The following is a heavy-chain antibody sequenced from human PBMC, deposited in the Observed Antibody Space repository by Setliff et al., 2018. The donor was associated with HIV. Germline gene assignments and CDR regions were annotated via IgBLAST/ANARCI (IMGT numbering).Heavy chain of an antibody. J-gene: IGHJ4*02. CDR1: GFSFDTFNSYW. CDR3: ANGFGDSNSIDY. Sequence: LSLSCAASGFSFDTFNSYWMHWVRQAPGKGLMWVSHINNDETITKYADSVKGRFTISRDNSKNTLYLQMNSLRAEDTAVYYCANGFGDSNSIDYLGQGTLVTVSS. CDR2: INNDETIT. D-gene: IGHD3-10*01. V-gene: IGHV3-74*01.